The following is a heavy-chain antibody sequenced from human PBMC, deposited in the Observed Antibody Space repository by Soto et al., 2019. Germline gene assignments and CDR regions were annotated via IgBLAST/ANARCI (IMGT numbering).Heavy chain of an antibody. J-gene: IGHJ4*02. D-gene: IGHD6-19*01. Sequence: QVNLVQSGAEVKKPGASVKVSCKASGYNFNGYYIHWVRQAPGQGLEWMGWMNPNTGGANYAQKFQGKVIMTTDTSISTAYLEPRSLTSADTAVYYWAKVISTIGSKLWLAQTKHATLDYWGQGTLVTVSS. CDR1: GYNFNGYY. V-gene: IGHV1-2*02. CDR2: MNPNTGGA. CDR3: AKVISTIGSKLWLAQTKHATLDY.